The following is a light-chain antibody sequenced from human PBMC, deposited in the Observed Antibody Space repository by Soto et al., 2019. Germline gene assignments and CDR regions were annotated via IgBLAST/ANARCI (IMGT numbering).Light chain of an antibody. CDR1: QSVSSSY. Sequence: EIVLTHSPGTLSLSPGEGATLSFSASQSVSSSYLAWYQQKPGQAPRLLIYGASSRATGIPDRFSGSGSGTDFTLTISRLESEDFAVYYCQQYGSSPSTFGQGTRLEIK. CDR2: GAS. J-gene: IGKJ5*01. CDR3: QQYGSSPST. V-gene: IGKV3-20*01.